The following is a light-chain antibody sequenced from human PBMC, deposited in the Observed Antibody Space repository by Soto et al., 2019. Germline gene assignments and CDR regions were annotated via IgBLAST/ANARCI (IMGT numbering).Light chain of an antibody. V-gene: IGKV3-15*01. Sequence: EIVMTQSPATLSVSPGERATLSCRASQSVGSDLAWYQQKPGQAPRLLIYGASTRATGVPVRISGSGSGTEFTLTFSSLQSEDFAVYYCQQYNKWPPWTFGQGTKVEIK. CDR1: QSVGSD. J-gene: IGKJ1*01. CDR2: GAS. CDR3: QQYNKWPPWT.